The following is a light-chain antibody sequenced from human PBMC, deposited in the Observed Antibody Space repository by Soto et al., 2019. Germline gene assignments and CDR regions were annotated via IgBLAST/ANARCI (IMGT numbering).Light chain of an antibody. CDR2: AAS. CDR3: QQSYRSPVT. CDR1: QTVSNY. J-gene: IGKJ2*01. V-gene: IGKV1-39*01. Sequence: DIQITQSPSSLPASVGDTVTITCRTSQTVSNYLSWCQQKPGEGPRLLIYAASSLQSGVPSRFSGSGSGTEFTLTITSLQYEDLATYFCQQSYRSPVTFGQGTKLE.